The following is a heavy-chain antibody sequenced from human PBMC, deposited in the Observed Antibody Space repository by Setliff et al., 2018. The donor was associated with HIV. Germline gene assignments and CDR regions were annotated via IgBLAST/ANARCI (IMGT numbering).Heavy chain of an antibody. D-gene: IGHD1-26*01. CDR3: VRVRVGGSLYFDF. V-gene: IGHV1-3*03. Sequence: GPSVKVSCKASGYNFSTYALHWVRQAPGQRLEWLGWMNAASGKTKYSEEFQSRISFTRDTSAKTAYLELTKLTSEDMAIYYCVRVRVGGSLYFDFWGQGTPVT. J-gene: IGHJ4*02. CDR2: MNAASGKT. CDR1: GYNFSTYA.